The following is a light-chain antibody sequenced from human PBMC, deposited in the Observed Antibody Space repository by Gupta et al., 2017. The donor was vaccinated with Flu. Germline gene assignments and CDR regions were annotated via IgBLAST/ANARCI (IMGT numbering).Light chain of an antibody. CDR2: NND. V-gene: IGLV1-44*01. CDR3: SAWDASLDGRGV. CDR1: DSYIANDP. Sequence: VLHQPPSSSGTGGQGVTISCSGSDSYIANDPVNWYQQLPGTTHTLCICNNDERPSGVPDRFSFSNSGASGSPALTGLQSEEEADDDYSAWDASLDGRGVFGGGTKLTVL. J-gene: IGLJ3*02.